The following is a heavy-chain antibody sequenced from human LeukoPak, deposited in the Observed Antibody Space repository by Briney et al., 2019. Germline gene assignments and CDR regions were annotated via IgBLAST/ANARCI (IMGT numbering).Heavy chain of an antibody. Sequence: GGSLRLSCAASGFTFSSYAMHWVRQAPGKGLEWVAVISYDGSNKYYADSVKGRFTISRDNSKNTLYLQMNSLRAEDTAVYYCARVHSPFKVRGVIYDCWGQGTLVTVSS. CDR2: ISYDGSNK. J-gene: IGHJ4*02. CDR1: GFTFSSYA. D-gene: IGHD3-10*01. CDR3: ARVHSPFKVRGVIYDC. V-gene: IGHV3-30-3*01.